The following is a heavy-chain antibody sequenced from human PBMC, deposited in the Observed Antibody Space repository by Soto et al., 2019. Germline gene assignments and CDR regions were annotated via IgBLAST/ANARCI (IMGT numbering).Heavy chain of an antibody. CDR3: AKSVHSSSFWYYGMDV. Sequence: EVQLLESGGGLVQPGGSLRLSCAASGFTFSSYAMNWVRQAPGKGLEWVSAISGSGGSTYYADSVKGRFTISRDNSKNTLYLQMNSLRAEDTAVYYCAKSVHSSSFWYYGMDVWGQGTTVTVSS. J-gene: IGHJ6*02. CDR1: GFTFSSYA. D-gene: IGHD6-6*01. CDR2: ISGSGGST. V-gene: IGHV3-23*01.